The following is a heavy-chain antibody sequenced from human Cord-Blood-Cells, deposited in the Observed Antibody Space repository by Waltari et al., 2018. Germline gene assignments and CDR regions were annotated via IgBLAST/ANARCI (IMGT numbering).Heavy chain of an antibody. V-gene: IGHV4-39*01. J-gene: IGHJ5*02. CDR3: AAGMAAAGTRWFDP. Sequence: QLQLQESGSGLVKPSETLSLTCTVSGGSISSSSYYWGWIRQPPGKGLEWIGSIYYSGSTHYNPSLESLVAISVDTSKKQFALKVRSVPAADTAVYYCAAGMAAAGTRWFDPWGQGTLVTASS. D-gene: IGHD6-13*01. CDR1: GGSISSSSYY. CDR2: IYYSGST.